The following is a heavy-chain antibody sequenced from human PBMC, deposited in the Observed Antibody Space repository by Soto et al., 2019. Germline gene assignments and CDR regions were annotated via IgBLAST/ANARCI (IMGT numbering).Heavy chain of an antibody. J-gene: IGHJ6*02. CDR3: AREFEVEPYYYYYGMDV. V-gene: IGHV3-21*01. Sequence: GESLKISCAASGFTFSSYSMNWVRQAPGKGLEWVSSISSSSSYIYYADSVKGRFTISRDNAKNSLYLQMNSLRAEDTAVYYCAREFEVEPYYYYYGMDVWGQGTTVTVSS. D-gene: IGHD1-1*01. CDR1: GFTFSSYS. CDR2: ISSSSSYI.